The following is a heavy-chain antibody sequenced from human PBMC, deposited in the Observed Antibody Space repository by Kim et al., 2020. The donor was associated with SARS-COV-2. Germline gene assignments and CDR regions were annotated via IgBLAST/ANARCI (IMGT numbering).Heavy chain of an antibody. CDR3: ARAPELMYESGWFDP. D-gene: IGHD1-7*01. CDR1: GYTFTNYG. V-gene: IGHV1-18*04. J-gene: IGHJ5*02. CDR2: MNPYNGNT. Sequence: ASVKVSCKASGYTFTNYGIAWVRQAHGQGLEWLGWMNPYNGNTNYAEKVEGRVTMTADKSTNTAYMELRRLTSEDTAAYYCARAPELMYESGWFDPWGQG.